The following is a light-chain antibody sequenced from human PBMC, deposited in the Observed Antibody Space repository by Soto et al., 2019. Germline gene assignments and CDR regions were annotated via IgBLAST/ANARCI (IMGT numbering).Light chain of an antibody. Sequence: MTQYPSTLSVSAGDRATLSLQASQSVSNKLAWYQQRRGQAPRLLIHGASNWGTGMPDRFSGSGSGTDFTLTITRLQPEDFAGYYCQQYGGLLRTFGEGTKVDI. CDR3: QQYGGLLRT. J-gene: IGKJ4*02. V-gene: IGKV3-15*01. CDR1: QSVSNK. CDR2: GAS.